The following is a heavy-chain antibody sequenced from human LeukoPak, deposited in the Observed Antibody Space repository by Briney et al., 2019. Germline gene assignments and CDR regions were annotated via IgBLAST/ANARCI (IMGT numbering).Heavy chain of an antibody. Sequence: GRSLRLSCAASGCTFSSYGMHWVRQAPGKGLEWVAVIWYDGSNKYYADSVKGRFTISRDNSKNTLYLQMNSLRAEDTAVYYCARETYYYDSSGYYYYYGMDVWGQGTTVTVSS. J-gene: IGHJ6*02. CDR3: ARETYYYDSSGYYYYYGMDV. CDR2: IWYDGSNK. V-gene: IGHV3-33*01. CDR1: GCTFSSYG. D-gene: IGHD3-22*01.